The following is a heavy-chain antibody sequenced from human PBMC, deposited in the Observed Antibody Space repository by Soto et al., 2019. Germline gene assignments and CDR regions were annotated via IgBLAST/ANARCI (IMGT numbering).Heavy chain of an antibody. CDR3: AKTRGSLYAFDI. J-gene: IGHJ3*02. V-gene: IGHV3-23*01. CDR2: ISGSGGST. CDR1: VFTFISYA. D-gene: IGHD2-15*01. Sequence: PGWSLRFSCASSVFTFISYAMSWVRQAPGKGLEWVSAISGSGGSTYYADSVKGRFTISRDNSKNTLYLQMNSLRAEDTAVYYCAKTRGSLYAFDIWGQGTMVTVSS.